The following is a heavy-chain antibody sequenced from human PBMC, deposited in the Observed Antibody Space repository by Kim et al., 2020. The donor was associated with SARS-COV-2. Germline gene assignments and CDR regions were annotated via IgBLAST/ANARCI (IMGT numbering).Heavy chain of an antibody. V-gene: IGHV1-69*13. CDR3: ARDLEDILTGHPRAGRYNWFDP. CDR2: IIPIFGTA. CDR1: GGTFSSYA. J-gene: IGHJ5*02. D-gene: IGHD3-9*01. Sequence: SVKVSCKASGGTFSSYAISWVRQAPGQGLEWMGGIIPIFGTANYAQKFQGRVTITADESTSTAYMELSSLRSEDTAVYYCARDLEDILTGHPRAGRYNWFDPWGQGTLVTVSS.